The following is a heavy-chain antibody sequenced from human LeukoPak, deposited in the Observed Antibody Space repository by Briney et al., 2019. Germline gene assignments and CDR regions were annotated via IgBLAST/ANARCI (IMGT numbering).Heavy chain of an antibody. V-gene: IGHV3-23*01. D-gene: IGHD3-10*02. CDR3: AELGITMIGGV. Sequence: GGSLRLSCAASGFTFSNYAMSWVRQAPGKGLEWVSTISGSGGSTYYADSVKGRFTISRDNSKNTLYLQMNSLRAEDTAVYYCAELGITMIGGVWGKGTTVTISS. J-gene: IGHJ6*04. CDR1: GFTFSNYA. CDR2: ISGSGGST.